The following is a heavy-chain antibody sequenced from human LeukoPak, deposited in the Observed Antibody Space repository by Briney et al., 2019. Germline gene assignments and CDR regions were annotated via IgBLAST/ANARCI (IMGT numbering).Heavy chain of an antibody. CDR1: GGSLSGYY. CDR2: INHSGST. CDR3: ARVEIAVSLRFDY. J-gene: IGHJ4*02. D-gene: IGHD5-24*01. V-gene: IGHV4-34*01. Sequence: PSETLSLTCAVYGGSLSGYYWSWIRQPPGKGLEWIGEINHSGSTNYNPSLKSGVTISVDTSKNQFSLKLSSVTAADTAVYYCARVEIAVSLRFDYWGQGTLVTVSS.